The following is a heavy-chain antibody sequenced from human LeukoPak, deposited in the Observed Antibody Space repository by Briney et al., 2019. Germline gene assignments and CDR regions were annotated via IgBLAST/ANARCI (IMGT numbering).Heavy chain of an antibody. J-gene: IGHJ5*02. V-gene: IGHV1-18*01. CDR2: ISAYNGNT. CDR3: ARVTPAVAGRGGFDP. CDR1: GYTFTSYG. D-gene: IGHD6-19*01. Sequence: ASVKASCKASGYTFTSYGISWVRQAPGQGLEWMGWISAYNGNTNYAQKLQGRVTMTTDTSTSTAYMELRSLRSDDTAVYYCARVTPAVAGRGGFDPWGQGTLVTVSS.